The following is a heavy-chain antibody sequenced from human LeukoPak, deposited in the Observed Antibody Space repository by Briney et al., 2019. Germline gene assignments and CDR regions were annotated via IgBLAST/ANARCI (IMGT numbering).Heavy chain of an antibody. CDR2: IYYIGST. J-gene: IGHJ4*02. CDR1: GDSVSRSSYY. Sequence: SETLSLTCTVSGDSVSRSSYYWTWIRQPPGRGLEWIGYIYYIGSTNYNPSLRSRLTMSVDTSKNQFSLRLSSVIAADTAVYYCARYYDSTGSFDYWGQGTLVTVSS. CDR3: ARYYDSTGSFDY. D-gene: IGHD3-22*01. V-gene: IGHV4-61*01.